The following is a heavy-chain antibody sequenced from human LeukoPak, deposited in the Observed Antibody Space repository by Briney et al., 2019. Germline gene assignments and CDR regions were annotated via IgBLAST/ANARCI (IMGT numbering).Heavy chain of an antibody. CDR1: GYSFTSYW. CDR3: ARHDSRGESPANGFDY. D-gene: IGHD3-16*01. V-gene: IGHV5-51*01. Sequence: GESLKISCKGSGYSFTSYWIGWVRQMPGKGLEWMGIIYPGDSDTRYSPSFQGQVTISADKSISTAYLQWSSLKASDTAMYYCARHDSRGESPANGFDYWGQGTLVTVSS. CDR2: IYPGDSDT. J-gene: IGHJ4*02.